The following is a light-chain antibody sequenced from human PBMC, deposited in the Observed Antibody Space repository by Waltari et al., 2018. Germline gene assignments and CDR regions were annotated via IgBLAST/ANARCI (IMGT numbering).Light chain of an antibody. CDR1: QSLTKNY. CDR2: GAY. J-gene: IGKJ2*01. V-gene: IGKV3-20*01. CDR3: QQYGSSIMYT. Sequence: VLTQSPGTLSLSPGETATLSCRAGQSLTKNYLAWYQQKPGQAPRLLIYGAYSRAAGIPTRFSGSGSGTDFTLTISRLEPEDSAVYYCQQYGSSIMYTFGQGTKLEIK.